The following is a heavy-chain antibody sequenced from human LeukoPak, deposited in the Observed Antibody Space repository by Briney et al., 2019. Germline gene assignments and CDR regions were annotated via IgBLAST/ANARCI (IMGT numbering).Heavy chain of an antibody. CDR3: AKDTGDSYGTFDH. CDR1: GFTFSSYA. V-gene: IGHV3-23*01. Sequence: PGGSLRLSCAASGFTFSSYAMSWVRQAPGKGLDWVSAISGSGGATYHADSVKGHFTISRDNSKNTLYLQMNSLRAEDTAVYYCAKDTGDSYGTFDHWGQGTLVTVSS. D-gene: IGHD5-18*01. J-gene: IGHJ4*02. CDR2: ISGSGGAT.